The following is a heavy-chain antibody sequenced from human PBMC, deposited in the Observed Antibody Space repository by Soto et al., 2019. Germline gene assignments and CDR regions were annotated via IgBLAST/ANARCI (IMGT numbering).Heavy chain of an antibody. CDR3: ARDAGYSSSWYGGDYYYYGMDV. CDR1: GGSISSYY. CDR2: IYYSGST. V-gene: IGHV4-59*01. D-gene: IGHD6-13*01. Sequence: SETLSLTCTVSGGSISSYYWSWIRQPPGKGLEWIGYIYYSGSTNYNPSLKSRVTISVDTSKNQFSLKLSSVTAADTAVYYCARDAGYSSSWYGGDYYYYGMDVWGQGTTVTVSS. J-gene: IGHJ6*02.